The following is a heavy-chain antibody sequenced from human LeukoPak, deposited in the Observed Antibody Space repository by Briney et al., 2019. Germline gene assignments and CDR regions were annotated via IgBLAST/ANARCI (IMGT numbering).Heavy chain of an antibody. V-gene: IGHV3-30-3*01. CDR3: AKDPYSSGWYWFDP. CDR1: GFTFSSYA. Sequence: GRSLRLSCAASGFTFSSYAMHWVRQAPGKGLEWVAVISYDGSNKYYADSVKGRFTISRDNSKNTLYLQMNSLRAEDTAVYYCAKDPYSSGWYWFDPWGQGTLVTVSS. CDR2: ISYDGSNK. D-gene: IGHD6-19*01. J-gene: IGHJ5*02.